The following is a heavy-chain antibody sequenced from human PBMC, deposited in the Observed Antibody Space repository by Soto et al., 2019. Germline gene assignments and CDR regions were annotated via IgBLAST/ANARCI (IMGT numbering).Heavy chain of an antibody. Sequence: GGSLRLSCAASGFTFSSYSMNWVRQAPGKGLEWVSSISSSSSYIYYADSVKGRFTISRDNAKNSLYLQMNSLRAEDTAVYYCARDTITIFGVVRGAFDIWGQGTMVTVSS. J-gene: IGHJ3*02. V-gene: IGHV3-21*01. CDR2: ISSSSSYI. D-gene: IGHD3-3*01. CDR1: GFTFSSYS. CDR3: ARDTITIFGVVRGAFDI.